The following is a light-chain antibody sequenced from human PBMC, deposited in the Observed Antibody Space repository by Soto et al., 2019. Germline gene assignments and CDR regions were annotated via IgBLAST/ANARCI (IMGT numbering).Light chain of an antibody. J-gene: IGKJ3*01. V-gene: IGKV3-20*01. CDR3: QQYGRSPDLFT. CDR2: GAS. Sequence: ENVLTQSPGTLSLSPGDRATLSCRASQSVSSSFLAWYQLKPGQAPRLLIYGASNRASGIPDRFSGSGSGTDFTLTITRLEPGDFAVYYCQQYGRSPDLFTFGPGTKVEIK. CDR1: QSVSSSF.